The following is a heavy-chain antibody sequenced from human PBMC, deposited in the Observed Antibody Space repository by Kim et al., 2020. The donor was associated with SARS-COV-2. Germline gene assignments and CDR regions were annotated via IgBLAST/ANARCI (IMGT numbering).Heavy chain of an antibody. CDR1: GFTFSSYA. Sequence: GGSLRLSCAASGFTFSSYAMSWVRQAPGKGLEWGSAISGSGGSTYYADSVKGRFTISRDNSKNTLYLQMNSLRAENTAVYYCAKWSMVRGSHVDYWGQGTLVTVSS. CDR2: ISGSGGST. D-gene: IGHD3-10*01. CDR3: AKWSMVRGSHVDY. V-gene: IGHV3-23*01. J-gene: IGHJ4*02.